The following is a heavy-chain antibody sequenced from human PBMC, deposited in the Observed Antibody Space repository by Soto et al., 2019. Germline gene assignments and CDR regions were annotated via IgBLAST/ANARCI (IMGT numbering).Heavy chain of an antibody. CDR1: GGTFSSYT. D-gene: IGHD2-15*01. CDR2: IIPILGIA. V-gene: IGHV1-69*02. Sequence: QVQLVQSGAEVKKPGSSVKVSGKASGGTFSSYTISWVRQAPGQGLEWMGRIIPILGIANYAQKFQGRVTITSDKSTSTAYMQQSSLRSEDTAVYYCASDVVVVVAATGENWFDPWGQGTLVTVSS. CDR3: ASDVVVVVAATGENWFDP. J-gene: IGHJ5*02.